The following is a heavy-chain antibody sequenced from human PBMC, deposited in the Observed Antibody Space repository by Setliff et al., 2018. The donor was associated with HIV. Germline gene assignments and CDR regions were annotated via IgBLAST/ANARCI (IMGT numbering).Heavy chain of an antibody. CDR1: GFPFDIFA. D-gene: IGHD3-22*01. J-gene: IGHJ4*02. CDR3: AKDRVYVKGYFDY. V-gene: IGHV3-23*01. Sequence: GGSLRLSCTVSGFPFDIFAMSWVRQAPGKGLEWVSALNSADGGTYYADSVKGRFTISRDNSKATLYLQMNNLRAEDTAVYYCAKDRVYVKGYFDYWGQGAQVTSPQ. CDR2: LNSADGGT.